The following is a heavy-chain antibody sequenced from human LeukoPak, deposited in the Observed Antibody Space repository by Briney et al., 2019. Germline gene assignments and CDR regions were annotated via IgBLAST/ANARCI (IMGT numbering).Heavy chain of an antibody. CDR3: ARDQLRYCGSDTYYSDMDF. CDR1: GYTFTSYA. CDR2: ISAY. D-gene: IGHD3-10*01. J-gene: IGHJ6*02. Sequence: GASVKVSCKASGYTFTSYAVAWVRQAPGQGLEWMGWISAYAQKFRGRVTMTTDTSTNTGYMELRSLRSDDTAVYFCARDQLRYCGSDTYYSDMDFWGQGTTVTVSS. V-gene: IGHV1-18*01.